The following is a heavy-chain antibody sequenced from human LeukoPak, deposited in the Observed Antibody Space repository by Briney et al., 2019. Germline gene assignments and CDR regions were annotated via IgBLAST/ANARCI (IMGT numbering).Heavy chain of an antibody. CDR1: GGTFSSYA. CDR3: ARVTLPLNWFDP. J-gene: IGHJ5*02. Sequence: SVKVPCKASGGTFSSYAISWVRQAPGQGLEWMGGIIPIFGTANYAQKFQGRVTITADESTSTAYMELSSLRSEDTAVYYCARVTLPLNWFDPWGQGTLVTVSS. D-gene: IGHD4-23*01. V-gene: IGHV1-69*13. CDR2: IIPIFGTA.